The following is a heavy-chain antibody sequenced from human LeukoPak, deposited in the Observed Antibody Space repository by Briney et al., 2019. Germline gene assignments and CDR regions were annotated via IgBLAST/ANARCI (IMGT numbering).Heavy chain of an antibody. CDR2: ISGSGSST. D-gene: IGHD6-19*01. CDR3: AKKYKAGAYYYYGMDV. J-gene: IGHJ6*02. CDR1: GFTFSSYA. V-gene: IGHV3-23*01. Sequence: PGGSLRLSCAASGFTFSSYAMSWVRQAPGKGLEWVSAISGSGSSTYYADSVKGRFTISRDNSKNTLYLQMNSLRAEDTAVYYCAKKYKAGAYYYYGMDVWGQGTTVTVSS.